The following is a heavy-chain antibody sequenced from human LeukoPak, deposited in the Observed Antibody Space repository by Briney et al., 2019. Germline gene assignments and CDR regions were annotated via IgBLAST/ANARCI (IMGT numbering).Heavy chain of an antibody. V-gene: IGHV1-2*02. Sequence: ASVKVSCKASGYTFTGYYMHWVRQAPGQGLEWMGWIKPNNGGTNYAQKFQGRVTMTRDTSISTAYMELSRLRSDDTAVYYCARARGDIVVVPAAIWFDPWGQGTLATVSS. CDR3: ARARGDIVVVPAAIWFDP. D-gene: IGHD2-2*01. CDR1: GYTFTGYY. CDR2: IKPNNGGT. J-gene: IGHJ5*02.